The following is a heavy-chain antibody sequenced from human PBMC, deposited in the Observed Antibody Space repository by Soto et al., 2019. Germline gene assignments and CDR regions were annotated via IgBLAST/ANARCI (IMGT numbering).Heavy chain of an antibody. V-gene: IGHV1-46*01. D-gene: IGHD2-2*01. CDR2: MNPNNGNT. Sequence: ASVKVSCKAAGYTFPGYYMHWVRQAPGQGLEWMGMMNPNNGNTTNIEKFQGRVAMTRDMSTSTAYLDLSNLRSEDTALYYCASRLLPACMRATYPSDIWGQGTMVTVSS. J-gene: IGHJ3*02. CDR1: GYTFPGYY. CDR3: ASRLLPACMRATYPSDI.